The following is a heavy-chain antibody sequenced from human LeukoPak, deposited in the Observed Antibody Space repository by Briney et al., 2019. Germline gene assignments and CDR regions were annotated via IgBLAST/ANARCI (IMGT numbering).Heavy chain of an antibody. J-gene: IGHJ6*02. CDR2: IYHTGST. CDR1: GGSISGFY. Sequence: PSETLSLTCTVSGGSISGFYWSWIRQPPGKGLEWIGFIYHTGSTNYHPSLKSRVTISVDTSKNQFSLKLSSVTAADTAVYYCARCYPSNYYYGMDVWGQGITVTVSS. D-gene: IGHD5-18*01. CDR3: ARCYPSNYYYGMDV. V-gene: IGHV4-59*08.